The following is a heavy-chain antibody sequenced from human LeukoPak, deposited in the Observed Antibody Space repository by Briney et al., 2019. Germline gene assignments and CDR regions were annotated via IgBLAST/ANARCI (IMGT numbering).Heavy chain of an antibody. V-gene: IGHV3-11*04. CDR2: IGDSGTTI. D-gene: IGHD2-15*01. J-gene: IGHJ4*02. Sequence: GGSLRLSCAASGFTFSDYYMSWIRQAPGKGLEWVAYIGDSGTTIYTADSMKGRFTISRDNAKNSLYLQMNSLRAEDTAVYYCARDGAARFCTGGSCYSTSDFWGQGTLVTVSS. CDR1: GFTFSDYY. CDR3: ARDGAARFCTGGSCYSTSDF.